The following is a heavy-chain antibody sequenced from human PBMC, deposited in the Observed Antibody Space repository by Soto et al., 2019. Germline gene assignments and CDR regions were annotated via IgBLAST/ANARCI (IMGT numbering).Heavy chain of an antibody. CDR2: INPNSGGA. CDR3: ARDLKQLVRRIDYYGMDV. V-gene: IGHV1-2*04. D-gene: IGHD6-13*01. J-gene: IGHJ6*02. Sequence: ASVKVSCKASGYTFTGYYMHWVRQAPGQGLEWKGWINPNSGGANYAQKIQGWVTMTRDTSISTAYKELSRLRSDDTAVYYCARDLKQLVRRIDYYGMDVWGQGTTVTVSS. CDR1: GYTFTGYY.